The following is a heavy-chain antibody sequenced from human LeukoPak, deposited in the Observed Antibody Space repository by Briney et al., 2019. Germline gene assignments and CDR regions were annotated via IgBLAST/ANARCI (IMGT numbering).Heavy chain of an antibody. Sequence: SETLSLTCTVSGYSISSDYYWGWIRQPPGKGLEWIGSIYHSGSTYYKPSLKSRVTMSVDTSKNQFSLKLSSVTAADTAVYYCARVGPIAAAGTFDYWGQGTLVTVSS. CDR2: IYHSGST. D-gene: IGHD6-13*01. V-gene: IGHV4-38-2*02. J-gene: IGHJ4*02. CDR3: ARVGPIAAAGTFDY. CDR1: GYSISSDYY.